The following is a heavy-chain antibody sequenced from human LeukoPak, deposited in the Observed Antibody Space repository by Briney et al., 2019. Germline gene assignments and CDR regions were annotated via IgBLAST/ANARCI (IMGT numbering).Heavy chain of an antibody. CDR2: INHSGIT. D-gene: IGHD3-10*01. J-gene: IGHJ5*01. Sequence: PSETLSLTCADHSGSFSDYYGRLIRQPPGKGLEWIGEINHSGITNYLPSLKSRATISVDTSKNQFSLKLNSVTAADTAVYYCARMIRGVQSHLSWFDSWGQGTLVTVSS. CDR3: ARMIRGVQSHLSWFDS. V-gene: IGHV4-34*01. CDR1: SGSFSDYY.